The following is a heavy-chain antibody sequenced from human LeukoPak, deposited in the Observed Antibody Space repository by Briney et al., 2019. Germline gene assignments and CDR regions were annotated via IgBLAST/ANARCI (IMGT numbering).Heavy chain of an antibody. V-gene: IGHV4-30-2*01. CDR3: ARGGYSSSWEEYYFDY. J-gene: IGHJ4*02. D-gene: IGHD6-13*01. CDR2: IYHSGST. Sequence: PSETLSLTCTVSGGSISSGGYYWSWIRQPPGKGLEWIGYIYHSGSTYYNPSLKSRVTISVDRSKNQFSLKLSSVTAADTAVYYCARGGYSSSWEEYYFDYXGQGTLVTVSS. CDR1: GGSISSGGYY.